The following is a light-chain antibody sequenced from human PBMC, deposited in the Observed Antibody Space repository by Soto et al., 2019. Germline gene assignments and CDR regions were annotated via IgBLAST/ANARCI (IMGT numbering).Light chain of an antibody. V-gene: IGKV1-39*01. CDR3: QPSYNAPQT. J-gene: IGKJ1*01. CDR1: QNIGTF. CDR2: ITS. Sequence: QLTQAPSSLSASVGDRVTISCRASQNIGTFLNWYQQKLGKAPKLLIYITSHLRRGVPSRFSGSGSGTDLALTISTLQPEDFANYYCQPSYNAPQTFGHGTKVEV.